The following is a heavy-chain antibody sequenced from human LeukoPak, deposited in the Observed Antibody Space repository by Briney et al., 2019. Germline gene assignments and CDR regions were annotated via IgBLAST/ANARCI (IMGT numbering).Heavy chain of an antibody. CDR3: ARVGQTYYYDSSGYYFDY. V-gene: IGHV1-3*03. CDR2: INAGNGNT. Sequence: ASVKVSCKASGYTFTSYAMHWVRQAPGQRLEWMGWINAGNGNTKYSQEFQGRVTMTRDTSTSTVYMELSSLRSEDTAVYYCARVGQTYYYDSSGYYFDYWGQGTLVTVSS. CDR1: GYTFTSYA. D-gene: IGHD3-22*01. J-gene: IGHJ4*02.